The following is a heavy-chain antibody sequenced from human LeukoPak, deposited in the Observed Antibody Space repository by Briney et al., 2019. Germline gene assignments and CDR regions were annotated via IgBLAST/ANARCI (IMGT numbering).Heavy chain of an antibody. V-gene: IGHV1-69*01. D-gene: IGHD5-12*01. Sequence: SVKVSCKASGGTFSSYAISWVRQAPGQGLEWMGGIIPIFGTANYAQKFRGRVTITADESTSTAYMELSSLRSEDTAVYYCARNHHQVAQTYFYYYYYYMDVWGKGTTVTVSS. J-gene: IGHJ6*03. CDR2: IIPIFGTA. CDR3: ARNHHQVAQTYFYYYYYYMDV. CDR1: GGTFSSYA.